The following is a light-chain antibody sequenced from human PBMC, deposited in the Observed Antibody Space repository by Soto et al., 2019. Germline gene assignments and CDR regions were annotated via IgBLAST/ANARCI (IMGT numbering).Light chain of an antibody. CDR3: GSWDSSLGAYV. Sequence: SVLTQPPSVSAAPGQKVTISCSGSSSNIGGNSVSWYQQLPGTAPKLLIYDDNKRPSGIPDRFSGSKSGTSATLGITGFQTGDEADYYCGSWDSSLGAYVFRTGTKVTV. V-gene: IGLV1-51*01. J-gene: IGLJ1*01. CDR1: SSNIGGNS. CDR2: DDN.